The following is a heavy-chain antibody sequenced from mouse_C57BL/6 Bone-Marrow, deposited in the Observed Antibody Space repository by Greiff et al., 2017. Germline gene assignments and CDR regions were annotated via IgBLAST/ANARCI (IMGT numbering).Heavy chain of an antibody. CDR1: GYSITSGYY. Sequence: ESGPGLVKPSQSLSLTCSVTGYSITSGYYWNWIRQFPGNKLEWMGYISYDGSNNYNPSLKNRISITRDTSKNQFFLKLNSVTTEDTATYYCARKGGISYWGQGTTRTVSS. CDR2: ISYDGSN. D-gene: IGHD1-1*02. V-gene: IGHV3-6*01. CDR3: ARKGGISY. J-gene: IGHJ2*01.